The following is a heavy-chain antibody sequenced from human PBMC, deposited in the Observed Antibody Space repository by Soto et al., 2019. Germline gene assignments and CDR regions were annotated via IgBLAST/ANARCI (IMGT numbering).Heavy chain of an antibody. V-gene: IGHV3-23*01. D-gene: IGHD6-13*01. Sequence: PGGSLRLSCAASGFTFSNYAMSWLRQVPGKGPEWVSVLSNGGSTAYHADSVKGRFTISRDNSKNTVYLQMDSLRAEDTAVYYCAKDPTAAGTQFIDYWGQGTLVTVSS. CDR3: AKDPTAAGTQFIDY. CDR2: LSNGGSTA. J-gene: IGHJ4*02. CDR1: GFTFSNYA.